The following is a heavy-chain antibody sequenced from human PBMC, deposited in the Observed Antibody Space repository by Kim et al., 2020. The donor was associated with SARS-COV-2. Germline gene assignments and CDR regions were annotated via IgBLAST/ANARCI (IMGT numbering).Heavy chain of an antibody. CDR1: GYSFTSYW. CDR3: ATGIMITFGGVIAKDY. J-gene: IGHJ4*02. Sequence: GESLKISCKGSGYSFTSYWISWVRQMPGKGLEWMGRIDPSDSYTNYSPSFQGHVTISADKSISTAYLQWSSLKASDTAMYYCATGIMITFGGVIAKDYWGQGTLVTVSS. D-gene: IGHD3-16*02. CDR2: IDPSDSYT. V-gene: IGHV5-10-1*01.